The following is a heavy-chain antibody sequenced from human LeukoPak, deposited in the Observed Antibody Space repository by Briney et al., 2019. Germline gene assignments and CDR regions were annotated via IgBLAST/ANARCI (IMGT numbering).Heavy chain of an antibody. V-gene: IGHV5-51*01. Sequence: GESLQISCKGSGYSFTSYWIGWVRQMPVKGLEWMGIIYPGDSDTRYSPSFQGQVTISADKSISTAYLQWSSLKDSDTAMYYCARSYCSGGSCQGAFDMWGQGTMVSVSS. CDR1: GYSFTSYW. CDR3: ARSYCSGGSCQGAFDM. J-gene: IGHJ3*02. D-gene: IGHD2-15*01. CDR2: IYPGDSDT.